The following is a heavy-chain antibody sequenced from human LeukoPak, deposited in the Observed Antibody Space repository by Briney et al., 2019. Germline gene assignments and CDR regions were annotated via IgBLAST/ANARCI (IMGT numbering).Heavy chain of an antibody. J-gene: IGHJ4*02. Sequence: ASVTDSCKASGYAFTTYDVSWVRQAPGQGLEWVGWMNPHSGNTGYAHKFQGRVTMTRDTSINTAYMELTSLTADDAAVYYCARDGSRTWGLAYWGQGTLVAVSS. CDR3: ARDGSRTWGLAY. CDR2: MNPHSGNT. CDR1: GYAFTTYD. V-gene: IGHV1-8*01. D-gene: IGHD3-16*01.